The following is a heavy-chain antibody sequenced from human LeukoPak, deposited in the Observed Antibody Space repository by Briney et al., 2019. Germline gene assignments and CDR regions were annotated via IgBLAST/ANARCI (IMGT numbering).Heavy chain of an antibody. J-gene: IGHJ6*02. Sequence: PSETLSLTCTVSGGSISKYYWSWIRQSPGKGLEWIGYIYYSGTTNYNPSLKSRVTISVDTSKNQFSLQLRSVTAADTAVYYCAREDPQTTVPEGMDVWGQGTTVTVSS. V-gene: IGHV4-59*01. CDR1: GGSISKYY. CDR3: AREDPQTTVPEGMDV. CDR2: IYYSGTT. D-gene: IGHD4-17*01.